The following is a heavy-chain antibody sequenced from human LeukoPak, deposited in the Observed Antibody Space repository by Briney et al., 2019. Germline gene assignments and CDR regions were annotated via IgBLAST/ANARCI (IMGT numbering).Heavy chain of an antibody. CDR2: ISGSGGST. CDR1: GFTFSSYA. CDR3: AKVEKGGAAWGYYYYGMDV. J-gene: IGHJ6*02. D-gene: IGHD1-26*01. V-gene: IGHV3-23*01. Sequence: GGSLRLSCAASGFTFSSYAMSCVRQAPGKGLEWVSAISGSGGSTYYADSVKGRFTISRDNSRNTLYVQMNSLRAEDTAVYYCAKVEKGGAAWGYYYYGMDVGGQGTTVTVSS.